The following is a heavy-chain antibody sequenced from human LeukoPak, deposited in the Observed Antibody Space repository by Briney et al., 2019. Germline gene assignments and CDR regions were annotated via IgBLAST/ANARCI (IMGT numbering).Heavy chain of an antibody. Sequence: ASVKVSCKASGYTVTSYDIHCVRRATGQRLECRGWMNPNSGSTDYAQKLQGRVTITRNSSICTDYMELSSLRSEETGVYYSARVPNYYDSSGYLYYFDYWGQGTLVTVSS. D-gene: IGHD3-22*01. CDR3: ARVPNYYDSSGYLYYFDY. CDR1: GYTVTSYD. CDR2: MNPNSGST. V-gene: IGHV1-8*03. J-gene: IGHJ4*02.